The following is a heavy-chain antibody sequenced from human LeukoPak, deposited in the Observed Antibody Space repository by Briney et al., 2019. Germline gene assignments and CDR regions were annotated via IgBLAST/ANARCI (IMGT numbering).Heavy chain of an antibody. CDR1: GGSFSGYY. D-gene: IGHD3-16*02. CDR2: INHSGST. V-gene: IGHV4-34*01. CDR3: ARLYYDYVWGSYRMNWFDP. Sequence: SETLSLTCAVYGGSFSGYYWSWIRQPPGKGLEWIGEINHSGSTNYNPSLKSRVTISVDKSKNQFSLKLSSVTAAHTAVYYCARLYYDYVWGSYRMNWFDPWGQGTLVTVSS. J-gene: IGHJ5*02.